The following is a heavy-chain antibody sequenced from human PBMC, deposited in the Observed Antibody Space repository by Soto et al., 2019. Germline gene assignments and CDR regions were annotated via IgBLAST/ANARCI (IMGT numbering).Heavy chain of an antibody. CDR2: IIPIFGTA. CDR1: GGTFSSYA. J-gene: IGHJ3*02. CDR3: ARGGPNWNDVGHDAFDI. V-gene: IGHV1-69*01. D-gene: IGHD1-1*01. Sequence: QVQLVQSGAEVKKPGSSVKVSCKASGGTFSSYAISWVRQAPGQGLEWMGGIIPIFGTANYAQKFQGRVTITADESTSTAYMELSSQRSEDTAVYYCARGGPNWNDVGHDAFDIWGQGTMVTVSS.